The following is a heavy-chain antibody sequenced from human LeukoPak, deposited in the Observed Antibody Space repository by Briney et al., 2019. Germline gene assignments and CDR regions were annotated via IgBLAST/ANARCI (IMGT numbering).Heavy chain of an antibody. V-gene: IGHV4-34*01. CDR3: ARGPDSGSHFAWFDP. D-gene: IGHD3-10*01. J-gene: IGHJ5*02. CDR1: GGSFSGFY. CDR2: INHSGST. Sequence: PSETLSLTCAAYGGSFSGFYWSWVRQPPGKGLEWIGEINHSGSTHYNPSFKSRVTILVDTSRSQFSLKLTSVTAADTAVYYCARGPDSGSHFAWFDPWGQGTLVTVSS.